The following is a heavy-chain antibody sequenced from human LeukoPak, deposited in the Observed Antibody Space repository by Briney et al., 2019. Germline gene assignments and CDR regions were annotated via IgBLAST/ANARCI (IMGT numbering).Heavy chain of an antibody. CDR2: INHSGST. D-gene: IGHD2-2*01. J-gene: IGHJ6*02. CDR1: GGSISSYY. V-gene: IGHV4-34*01. Sequence: SETLSLTCTVSGGSISSYYWSWIRQPPGKGLEWIGEINHSGSTNYNPSLKSRVTISVDTSKNQFSLKLSSVTAADTAVYYCARCCSSTSLEYGMDVWGQGTTVTVSS. CDR3: ARCCSSTSLEYGMDV.